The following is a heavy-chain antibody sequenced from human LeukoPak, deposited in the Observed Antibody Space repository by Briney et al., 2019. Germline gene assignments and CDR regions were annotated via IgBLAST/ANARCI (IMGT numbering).Heavy chain of an antibody. D-gene: IGHD4-17*01. CDR2: ISTYDGHA. CDR3: ARGGGTTVTTKYFQH. V-gene: IGHV1-18*01. J-gene: IGHJ1*01. Sequence: ASVKVSCKASGYSFTSYGITWVRQAPGQGLEWMGWISTYDGHANYAQKLQGRVTLTTDTSTVTAYMELRSLRSDDTAVYYCARGGGTTVTTKYFQHWGQGTLVTVSS. CDR1: GYSFTSYG.